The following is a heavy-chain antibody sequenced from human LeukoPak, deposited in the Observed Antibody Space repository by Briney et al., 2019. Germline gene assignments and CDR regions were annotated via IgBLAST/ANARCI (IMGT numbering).Heavy chain of an antibody. J-gene: IGHJ5*02. CDR3: ARIHLDWYLGP. V-gene: IGHV5-51*04. D-gene: IGHD3-9*01. CDR2: IYPGDSDT. CDR1: GYSFTSYW. Sequence: GESLKISCKGSGYSFTSYWIGWVRQIPRKGLEWMGIIYPGDSDTRYSPSLQCQVPISTYKHISTAYLPWSSLKASPTRMSYCARIHLDWYLGPWGQGTLVTVSS.